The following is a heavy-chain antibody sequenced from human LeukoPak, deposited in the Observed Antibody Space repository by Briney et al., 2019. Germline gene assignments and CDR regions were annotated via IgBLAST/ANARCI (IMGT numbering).Heavy chain of an antibody. D-gene: IGHD3-10*01. Sequence: ASVKVSCKASGYTFNAYYIHRVRQAPGEGLEWMGWINPNTGVTNYAQKFQGRVTMTRDTSISTVYMELSRLRSDDTAVYYCARSMIRGVPSVLFHYWGQGTLVTVSS. CDR3: ARSMIRGVPSVLFHY. CDR2: INPNTGVT. J-gene: IGHJ4*02. CDR1: GYTFNAYY. V-gene: IGHV1-2*02.